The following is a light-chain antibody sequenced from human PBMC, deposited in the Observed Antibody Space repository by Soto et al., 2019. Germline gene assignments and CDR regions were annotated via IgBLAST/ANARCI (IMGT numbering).Light chain of an antibody. CDR2: GAS. CDR1: QSVSSSN. Sequence: EIVLTQSPDTLSLSPGEGATLSCRASQSVSSSNLAWYQQKPGQAPRLLFYGASSRATGIPDRFSGSGSGADFTLTISRLEPEDFAVYYCQQFGNSPYTFGQGTKLEIK. J-gene: IGKJ2*01. CDR3: QQFGNSPYT. V-gene: IGKV3-20*01.